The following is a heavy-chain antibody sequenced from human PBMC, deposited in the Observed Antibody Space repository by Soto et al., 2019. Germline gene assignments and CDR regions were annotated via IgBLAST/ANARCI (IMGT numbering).Heavy chain of an antibody. D-gene: IGHD3-3*01. CDR2: MNTNTGNT. Sequence: QVLLVQSGADVKKPGASVKVSCKTSGYTFTEFDINWVRQTPGQGLEWMGWMNTNTGNTGYAQKFQGSVTLTRHTSISTAYMELIRMRSEDTAVYYCARGVRFFGGHVGYWGQRIIVCVSS. CDR1: GYTFTEFD. CDR3: ARGVRFFGGHVGY. J-gene: IGHJ4*02. V-gene: IGHV1-8*01.